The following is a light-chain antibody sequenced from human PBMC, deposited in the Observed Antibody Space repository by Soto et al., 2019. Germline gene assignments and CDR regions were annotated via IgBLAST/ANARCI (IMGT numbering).Light chain of an antibody. CDR1: QSVSSN. CDR2: GAS. CDR3: QQSYSPPPIT. Sequence: EIVMTQSPATLSVSPGERATLSCRASQSVSSNLAWYQQKPGQAPRLLIYGASTRATGIPARFSGSGSGTEFTLTISSLQSEDFATYYCQQSYSPPPITFGQGTRLEI. V-gene: IGKV3-15*01. J-gene: IGKJ5*01.